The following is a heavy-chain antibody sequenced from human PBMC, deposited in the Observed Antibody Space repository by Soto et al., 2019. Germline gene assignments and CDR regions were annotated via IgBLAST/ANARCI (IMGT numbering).Heavy chain of an antibody. J-gene: IGHJ5*02. CDR2: FIPIFGTT. CDR1: GGTFNRQA. V-gene: IGHV1-69*12. Sequence: QVVQSGAEVKKPGSSVKVSCKASGGTFNRQAFSWVRQAPGQGLEWRVGFIPIFGTTDYSQKFQGRVTVTADEATSTAYMELSRLTSDYTAVYYWASVDSSMFEGGEWFDPWGQGTLVTVSS. D-gene: IGHD3-10*02. CDR3: ASVDSSMFEGGEWFDP.